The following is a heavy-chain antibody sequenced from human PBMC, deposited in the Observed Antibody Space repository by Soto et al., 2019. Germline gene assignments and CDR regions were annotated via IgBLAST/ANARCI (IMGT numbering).Heavy chain of an antibody. Sequence: SETLSLTCTISGGSIRDEYHYWSWVRQSPGKGLEWIGHIYYSGAKYLSEALEGRVTMSLDTSKNQFSMHLRSVTAADTATYFCARHRTAGQFYYTGDDGMDVWGQGTTVTVSS. D-gene: IGHD3-10*01. V-gene: IGHV4-30-4*01. CDR2: IYYSGAK. J-gene: IGHJ6*02. CDR1: GGSIRDEYHY. CDR3: ARHRTAGQFYYTGDDGMDV.